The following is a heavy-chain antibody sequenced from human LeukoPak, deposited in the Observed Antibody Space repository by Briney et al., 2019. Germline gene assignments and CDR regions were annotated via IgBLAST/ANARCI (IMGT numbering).Heavy chain of an antibody. CDR2: INHSGST. Sequence: SETLSFTCAVYGGSFSGYYWSWIRQPPGKGLEWIGEINHSGSTNYNPSLKSRVTISVDTSKNQFSLKLSSVTAADTAVYYCARGRYCSSTSCYRRVGAWFDPWGQGTLVTVSS. J-gene: IGHJ5*02. D-gene: IGHD2-2*01. CDR3: ARGRYCSSTSCYRRVGAWFDP. V-gene: IGHV4-34*01. CDR1: GGSFSGYY.